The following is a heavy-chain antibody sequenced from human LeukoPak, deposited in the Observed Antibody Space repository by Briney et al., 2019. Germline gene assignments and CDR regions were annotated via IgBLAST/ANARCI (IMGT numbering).Heavy chain of an antibody. Sequence: GGSLRLSCAASGFTFSSYAMSWVRQAPGKGLEWVSAISGSGGSTYYADSVKGRFTISRDNSKNTLYLQMNSLRAEDTAVYYCAKDTVAYYYDSSGYSPFDYWGQGTPVTVSS. D-gene: IGHD3-22*01. CDR1: GFTFSSYA. J-gene: IGHJ4*02. CDR3: AKDTVAYYYDSSGYSPFDY. CDR2: ISGSGGST. V-gene: IGHV3-23*01.